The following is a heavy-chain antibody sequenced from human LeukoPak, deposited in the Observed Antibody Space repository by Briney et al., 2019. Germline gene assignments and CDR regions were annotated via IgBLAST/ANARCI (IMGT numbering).Heavy chain of an antibody. CDR2: INGDGSST. Sequence: GGSLRLSCTAPEFTFSSYWMHWVRQAPGKGLVWVSRINGDGSSTDYADSVKGRFTVSRDNAKNTLYLQMNSLRVEDTAVYYCARPPDILTGKNWFDSWGQGTLVTVSS. D-gene: IGHD3-9*01. J-gene: IGHJ5*01. CDR3: ARPPDILTGKNWFDS. V-gene: IGHV3-74*01. CDR1: EFTFSSYW.